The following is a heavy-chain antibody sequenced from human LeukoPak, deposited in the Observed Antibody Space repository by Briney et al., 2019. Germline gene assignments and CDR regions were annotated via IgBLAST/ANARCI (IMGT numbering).Heavy chain of an antibody. CDR2: ISAYNGNT. D-gene: IGHD1-26*01. Sequence: ASVKVSCKASGYTFTSYGISWVRQAPGQGLEWMGWISAYNGNTNYAQKLQGRVTMTTDTSTNTAYMELRSLRSDDTAVYYCARVISGSYEGNDAFDIWGQGTMVTVSS. V-gene: IGHV1-18*01. J-gene: IGHJ3*02. CDR1: GYTFTSYG. CDR3: ARVISGSYEGNDAFDI.